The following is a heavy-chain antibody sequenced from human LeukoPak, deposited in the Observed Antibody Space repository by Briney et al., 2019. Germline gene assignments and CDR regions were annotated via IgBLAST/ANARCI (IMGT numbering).Heavy chain of an antibody. CDR2: ISSSSSYI. V-gene: IGHV3-21*01. J-gene: IGHJ3*02. CDR3: ARKPEWLASDAFDI. D-gene: IGHD6-19*01. Sequence: PGGSLRLSCAASGFAFSSYTMNWVRQAPGKGLEWVSSISSSSSYIYYADSVKGRFTISRDNAKNSLYPQMNSLRAEDTAVYYCARKPEWLASDAFDIWSQGTMVTVSS. CDR1: GFAFSSYT.